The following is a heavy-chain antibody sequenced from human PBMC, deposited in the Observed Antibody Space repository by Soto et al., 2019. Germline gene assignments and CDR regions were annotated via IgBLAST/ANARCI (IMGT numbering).Heavy chain of an antibody. V-gene: IGHV3-30-3*01. J-gene: IGHJ4*02. D-gene: IGHD5-12*01. CDR1: GFTFSSYA. CDR3: ARDSYPFNGYNFFLGY. CDR2: ISFDGSNN. Sequence: GGSLRLSCAASGFTFSSYAMHWVRQAPGKGLKWVAVISFDGSNNYYADSVKGRFTISRDNSKNTLYLQMNSLRAEDTAVYYCARDSYPFNGYNFFLGYWGQGTLVTVCS.